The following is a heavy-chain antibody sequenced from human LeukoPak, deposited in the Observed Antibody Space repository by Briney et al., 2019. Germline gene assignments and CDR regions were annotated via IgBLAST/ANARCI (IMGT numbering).Heavy chain of an antibody. V-gene: IGHV3-74*01. Sequence: PGGSLRLSCAASGFTFSIYWMHWVRQAPGKGLVWVSRINSDASSTTYADSVKGRFTISRDTARNTLYLQMNSLRAEDTAVYYCARAGYSYGSYYFDYWGQGTLVTVSS. D-gene: IGHD5-18*01. CDR1: GFTFSIYW. J-gene: IGHJ4*02. CDR3: ARAGYSYGSYYFDY. CDR2: INSDASST.